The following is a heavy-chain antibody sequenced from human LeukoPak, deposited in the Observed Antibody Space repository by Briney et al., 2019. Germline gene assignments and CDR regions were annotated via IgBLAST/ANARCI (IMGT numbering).Heavy chain of an antibody. V-gene: IGHV3-33*01. D-gene: IGHD3-3*01. Sequence: GGSLRLPCAASGFTFSSYGMHWVRQAPGKGLEWVAVIWYDGSNKYYADSVKGRFTISRDNSKNTLYLQMNSLRAEDTAVYYCARDRIRFRGSDYWGQGTLVTVSS. CDR2: IWYDGSNK. CDR3: ARDRIRFRGSDY. J-gene: IGHJ4*02. CDR1: GFTFSSYG.